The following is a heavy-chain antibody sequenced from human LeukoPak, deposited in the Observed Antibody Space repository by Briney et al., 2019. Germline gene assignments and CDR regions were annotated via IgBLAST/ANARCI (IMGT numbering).Heavy chain of an antibody. J-gene: IGHJ4*02. V-gene: IGHV4-59*08. CDR3: ARHGMGAFDY. D-gene: IGHD3-16*01. Sequence: SETLSLTCTVSGGSISSYYWSWIRQPPGKGLEWIGYIYYSGSTNYNPSLKSRVTISVDTSKNQFSLKLSSVTAADTAVYYCARHGMGAFDYWGQGTLVTVSS. CDR1: GGSISSYY. CDR2: IYYSGST.